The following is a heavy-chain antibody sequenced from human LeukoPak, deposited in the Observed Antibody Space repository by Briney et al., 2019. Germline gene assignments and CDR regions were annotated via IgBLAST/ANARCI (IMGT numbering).Heavy chain of an antibody. Sequence: PSETLSLTCTVSGGSIGSSSYYWGWIRQPPGKGLEWIGTIYYSGSTYYNPSLKSRVTISVDTSKNQFSLKLSSVTAADTAVYYCARRTPNWDNWYFDVWGRGTLVTVSS. CDR2: IYYSGST. CDR1: GGSIGSSSYY. J-gene: IGHJ2*01. CDR3: ARRTPNWDNWYFDV. D-gene: IGHD1/OR15-1a*01. V-gene: IGHV4-39*01.